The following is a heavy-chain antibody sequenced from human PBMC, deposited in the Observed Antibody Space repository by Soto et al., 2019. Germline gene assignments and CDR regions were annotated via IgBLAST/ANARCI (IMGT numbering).Heavy chain of an antibody. CDR1: GFTFSTYT. CDR3: AKDPTSITIFGVVTPTNWFDP. D-gene: IGHD3-3*01. V-gene: IGHV3-23*01. CDR2: IIGGGTT. J-gene: IGHJ5*02. Sequence: GGSLRLSCAASGFTFSTYTMNWVRQGPGQGLEWVSAIIGGGTTYYADSVKGRFTISRDDSKNTLYLQMNSLRAEDTAIYYCAKDPTSITIFGVVTPTNWFDPWGQGTLVTVSS.